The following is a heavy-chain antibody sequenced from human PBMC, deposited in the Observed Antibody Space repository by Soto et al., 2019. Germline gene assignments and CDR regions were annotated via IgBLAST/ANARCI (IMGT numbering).Heavy chain of an antibody. J-gene: IGHJ3*02. Sequence: GGSLRLSCAASGLTFSSFGTHWVRQAPGKGPEWVTFISYDGNKKYYSDSVKGRFTTSRDNFSNTVYLQMDSLRVDDTALYYCAQGKRGDGYNPLGALDIWGQGTMVTVSS. V-gene: IGHV3-30*18. CDR2: ISYDGNKK. CDR3: AQGKRGDGYNPLGALDI. CDR1: GLTFSSFG. D-gene: IGHD5-12*01.